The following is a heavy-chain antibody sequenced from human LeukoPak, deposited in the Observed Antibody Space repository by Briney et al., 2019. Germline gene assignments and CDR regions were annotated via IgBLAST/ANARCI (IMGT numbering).Heavy chain of an antibody. V-gene: IGHV3-13*01. CDR1: GFTFSSYD. CDR3: ARESAAGTDYYYGMDV. CDR2: IGTAGDT. J-gene: IGHJ6*02. Sequence: GGSLRLSCAASGFTFSSYDMHWVRQATGKGLEGVSAIGTAGDTYYPGSVKGRFTISRENAKNSLYLQMNSLRAGDTAVYYCARESAAGTDYYYGMDVWGQGTTVTVSS. D-gene: IGHD6-13*01.